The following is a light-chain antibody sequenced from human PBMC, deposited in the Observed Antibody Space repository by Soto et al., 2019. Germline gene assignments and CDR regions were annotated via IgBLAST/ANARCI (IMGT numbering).Light chain of an antibody. CDR2: GAS. CDR1: QSVSSN. CDR3: QQYDNSLWT. V-gene: IGKV3-15*01. Sequence: EIVMTQSPATLSVSPGERATLYCRASQSVSSNLGWYQHKPGQAPRLLIYGASTRATGIPARFSGSGSGTDFTLTISGLQSEDFAVYYCQQYDNSLWTFGQGTKVDIK. J-gene: IGKJ1*01.